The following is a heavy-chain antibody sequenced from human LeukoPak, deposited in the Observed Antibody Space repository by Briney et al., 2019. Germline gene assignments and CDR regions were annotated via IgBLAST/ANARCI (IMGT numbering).Heavy chain of an antibody. J-gene: IGHJ6*02. V-gene: IGHV1-18*01. CDR1: GGTFSSYA. CDR3: ARDPVRDYDFWSGYFRPFMDSV. CDR2: ISAYNGNT. Sequence: ASVKVSCKASGGTFSSYAISWVRQAPGQGLEWMGWISAYNGNTNYAQKLQGRVTMTTDTSTSTAYMELRSLRAEDTAVYYCARDPVRDYDFWSGYFRPFMDSVWGQGTTVTVSS. D-gene: IGHD3-3*01.